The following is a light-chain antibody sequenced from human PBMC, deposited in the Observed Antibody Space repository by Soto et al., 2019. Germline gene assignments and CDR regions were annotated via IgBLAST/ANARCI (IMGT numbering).Light chain of an antibody. CDR3: QQRSNWPT. CDR1: QSVTSY. J-gene: IGKJ3*01. V-gene: IGKV3-11*01. Sequence: EIVLPQSPDTLSLSPGERATLSCRASQSVTSYLAWYQQKPGQAPRLLIYDASNRATGIPARFTGSGSGTDFTLTISSLEPEDFAVYYCQQRSNWPTFVPGTKVDIK. CDR2: DAS.